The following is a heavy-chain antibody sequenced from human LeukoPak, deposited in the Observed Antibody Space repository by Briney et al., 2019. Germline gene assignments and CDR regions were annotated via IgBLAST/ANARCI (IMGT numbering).Heavy chain of an antibody. J-gene: IGHJ4*02. CDR3: ARAPREWLLGYYFDY. CDR2: IKPDGSST. V-gene: IGHV3-74*01. D-gene: IGHD3-3*01. CDR1: GFAFSTYW. Sequence: PGGSPRLSCAASGFAFSTYWMYWVRQAPGKGLVWVSRIKPDGSSTSYADSVKGRFTISRDNAKNSLYLQMNSLRAEDTAVYYCARAPREWLLGYYFDYWGQGTLVTVSS.